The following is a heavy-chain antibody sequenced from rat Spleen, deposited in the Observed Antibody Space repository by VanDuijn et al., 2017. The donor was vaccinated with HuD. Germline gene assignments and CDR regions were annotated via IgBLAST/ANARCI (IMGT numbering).Heavy chain of an antibody. CDR2: ITNASGRT. Sequence: EVQLVESGGGLVQPGRSLKLSCAASGFTFSSFPMAWVRQAPKKGLEWVASITNASGRTYYPDSVKGRFTISRDTAQNTLYLQMNSLRSEDTATYYCARGGTPDAWGQGASVTVSS. CDR3: ARGGTPDA. J-gene: IGHJ4*01. CDR1: GFTFSSFP. D-gene: IGHD1-5*01. V-gene: IGHV5-46*01.